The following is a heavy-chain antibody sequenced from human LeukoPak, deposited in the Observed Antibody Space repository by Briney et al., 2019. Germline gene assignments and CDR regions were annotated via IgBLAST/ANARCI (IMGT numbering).Heavy chain of an antibody. CDR2: IYTSGST. CDR1: GGSISSYY. Sequence: KPSETLSLTCTVSGGSISSYYWSWIRQPAGKGLEWIGRIYTSGSTNYNPSLKSRVTMSVDTSTNQISLRLSSVTAADTAVYYCARTIRAYRGYDHWYFDVWGRGTLVTVSS. J-gene: IGHJ2*01. D-gene: IGHD5-12*01. CDR3: ARTIRAYRGYDHWYFDV. V-gene: IGHV4-4*07.